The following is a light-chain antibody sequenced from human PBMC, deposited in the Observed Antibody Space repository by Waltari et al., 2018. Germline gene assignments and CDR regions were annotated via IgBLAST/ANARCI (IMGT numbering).Light chain of an antibody. V-gene: IGLV1-44*01. Sequence: QSVLTQPPSASGTPGQTVTTSLSGVDSNIARNSVNWYQKFPGAAPKLLIFRNNQRPSGVPDRFSGSKSGTSASLAISGLQSEDESDYFCAAWDDSRNGWVFGEGTRVAVL. CDR2: RNN. CDR1: DSNIARNS. J-gene: IGLJ3*02. CDR3: AAWDDSRNGWV.